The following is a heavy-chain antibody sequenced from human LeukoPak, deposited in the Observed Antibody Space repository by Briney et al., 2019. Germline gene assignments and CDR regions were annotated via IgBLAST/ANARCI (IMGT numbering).Heavy chain of an antibody. Sequence: GGSLRLSCAGSGFTFNNYGMSWVRQAPGKGLEWVSAISGSGGSTYYADSVKGRFTISRDNSKNTLYLQMNSLRAEDTAVYYCAKDSGSSWYLLSPFDYWGQGTLVTVSS. CDR2: ISGSGGST. CDR1: GFTFNNYG. CDR3: AKDSGSSWYLLSPFDY. J-gene: IGHJ4*02. V-gene: IGHV3-23*01. D-gene: IGHD6-13*01.